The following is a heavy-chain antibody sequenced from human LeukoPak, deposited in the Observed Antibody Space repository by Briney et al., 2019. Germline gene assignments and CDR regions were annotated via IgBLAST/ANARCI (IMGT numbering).Heavy chain of an antibody. D-gene: IGHD3-22*01. J-gene: IGHJ6*02. Sequence: GGSLRLSCAASGFTFSSYGMHWVRQAPGKGLEWVAVISYDGSNKYYADSVKGRFTISRDNSKNTLYLQMNSLRAEDTAVYYCAKDRDTMIVVVINGMDVWGQGTTVTVSS. CDR3: AKDRDTMIVVVINGMDV. V-gene: IGHV3-30*18. CDR1: GFTFSSYG. CDR2: ISYDGSNK.